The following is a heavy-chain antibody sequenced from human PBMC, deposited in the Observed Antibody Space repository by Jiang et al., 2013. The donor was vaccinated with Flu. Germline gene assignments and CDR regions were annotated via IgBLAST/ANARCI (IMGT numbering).Heavy chain of an antibody. Sequence: GSGLVKPSQTLSLTCTVSGGSISSGDYYWSWIRQPPEKGLEWIGFIYYSGTTYYNPSLKSRVTIAVDTSKNQFSLKLSSVTAADTAVYYCARSLLGYSGYQWGQGTLVTVSS. CDR3: ARSLLGYSGYQ. CDR2: IYYSGTT. D-gene: IGHD5-12*01. J-gene: IGHJ4*02. CDR1: GGSISSGDYY. V-gene: IGHV4-30-4*01.